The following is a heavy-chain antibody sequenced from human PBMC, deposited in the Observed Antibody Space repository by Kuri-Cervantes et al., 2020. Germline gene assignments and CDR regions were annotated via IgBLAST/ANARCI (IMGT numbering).Heavy chain of an antibody. CDR1: GFTLSSYW. Sequence: GESLKISCEASGFTLSSYWMSWVRQAPGKGLEWVSAISGGGGGTYYADSVKGRFAISRDNSKNTLYLQMNSLRAEDTAVYYCAKGDYYDMSVKDGMDVWGQGTTVTVSS. V-gene: IGHV3-23*01. CDR3: AKGDYYDMSVKDGMDV. D-gene: IGHD3-22*01. J-gene: IGHJ6*02. CDR2: ISGGGGGT.